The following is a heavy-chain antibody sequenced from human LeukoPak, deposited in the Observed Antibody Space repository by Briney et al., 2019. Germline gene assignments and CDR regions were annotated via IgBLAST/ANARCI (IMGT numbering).Heavy chain of an antibody. V-gene: IGHV4-34*01. CDR1: GGSFSGYY. Sequence: SETLSLTCAVYGGSFSGYYWGWIRQPPGKGLEWIGEINHSGSTNYNPFLKSRVTISVDTSKNQFSLKLSSLTDADTSVYYCARGGEADYDYVWGSYRYDWFDPWGQGTLVTVSS. CDR2: INHSGST. J-gene: IGHJ5*02. CDR3: ARGGEADYDYVWGSYRYDWFDP. D-gene: IGHD3-16*02.